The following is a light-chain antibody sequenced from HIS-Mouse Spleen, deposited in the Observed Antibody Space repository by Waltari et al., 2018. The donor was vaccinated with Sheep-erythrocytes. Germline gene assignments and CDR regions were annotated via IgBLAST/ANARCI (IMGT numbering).Light chain of an antibody. CDR3: CSYAGSYNHV. J-gene: IGLJ1*01. V-gene: IGLV2-11*01. CDR1: SSDVGGYNY. Sequence: QSALTQPRSVSGSPGQSVTISCTGTSSDVGGYNYVSWYQQHPGKDPKLMIYDVSKRPSGVHDRFSGSKSGNTASLTISGLQAEDEADYYCCSYAGSYNHVFATGTKVTVL. CDR2: DVS.